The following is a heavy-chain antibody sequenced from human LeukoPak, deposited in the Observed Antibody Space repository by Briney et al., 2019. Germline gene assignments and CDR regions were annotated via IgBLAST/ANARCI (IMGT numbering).Heavy chain of an antibody. V-gene: IGHV3-23*01. Sequence: GGSLRLSCAASGFTFSSYAMSWVRQAPGKGLEWVSAISGSGGSTYYADSVKGRFTISRDNSKNTLYLQMNSLRAEDTAVYYCAKVGGPYYYDSSGYCSYFDYWGQGTLVTVSS. CDR1: GFTFSSYA. CDR2: ISGSGGST. J-gene: IGHJ4*02. CDR3: AKVGGPYYYDSSGYCSYFDY. D-gene: IGHD3-22*01.